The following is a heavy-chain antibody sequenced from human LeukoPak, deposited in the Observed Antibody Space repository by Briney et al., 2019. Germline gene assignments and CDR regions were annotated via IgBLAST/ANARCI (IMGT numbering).Heavy chain of an antibody. CDR3: ARGKGYFDY. CDR2: IYYSGST. Sequence: PSETLSLTCTVSGGSISSYYWSWIRQPPGKGLEWIGYIYYSGSTNYNPSLKSRVTISVDTSKNQFSLNLKSVTAADMAVYYCARGKGYFDYWGQGTLVTVSS. CDR1: GGSISSYY. V-gene: IGHV4-59*01. J-gene: IGHJ4*02.